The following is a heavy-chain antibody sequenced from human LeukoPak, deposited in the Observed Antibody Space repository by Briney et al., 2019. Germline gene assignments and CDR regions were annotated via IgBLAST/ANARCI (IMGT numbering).Heavy chain of an antibody. CDR1: GFTFSSYS. CDR3: ARRDCDSIKCRGSNWFDP. V-gene: IGHV3-48*01. D-gene: IGHD3-22*01. Sequence: PGGSLRLSCAASGFTFSSYSMNWVRQAPGKGLEWVSYISNSGTTIYYADSVKGRFTISRDNAKNSLYLQMNSLRAEDTAVYYCARRDCDSIKCRGSNWFDPWGREPWSASPQ. CDR2: ISNSGTTI. J-gene: IGHJ5*02.